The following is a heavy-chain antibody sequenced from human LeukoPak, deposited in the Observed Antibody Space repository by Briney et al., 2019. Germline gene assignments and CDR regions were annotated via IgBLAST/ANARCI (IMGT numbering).Heavy chain of an antibody. Sequence: PGGSLRLSCAATGFTFSRYAMTWVRQAPGKGLEWVSAFSGSGGSTYYADSAKGRFTMSRDNSKNTLYLQMNSLRAEDTAVYYCAKGIGVYSYGFDYWGQGTLVTVSS. D-gene: IGHD5-18*01. CDR2: FSGSGGST. CDR3: AKGIGVYSYGFDY. J-gene: IGHJ4*02. CDR1: GFTFSRYA. V-gene: IGHV3-23*01.